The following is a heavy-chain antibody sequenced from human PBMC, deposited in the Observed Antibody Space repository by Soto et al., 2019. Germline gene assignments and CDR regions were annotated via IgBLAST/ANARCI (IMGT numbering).Heavy chain of an antibody. CDR3: AGESLEFSSSGGLDV. Sequence: QVQLQESGPGLVKPSETLSLTCTVSGGSVNTDNYYWTWIRQPPGKRLERIGSLYYSWSTNDNPTIKKQVSMSADTSKSQCSLKLGSVTAAGTAVYFCAGESLEFSSSGGLDVWGQGTTVTVSS. D-gene: IGHD3-10*01. J-gene: IGHJ6*02. V-gene: IGHV4-61*01. CDR1: GGSVNTDNYY. CDR2: LYYSWST.